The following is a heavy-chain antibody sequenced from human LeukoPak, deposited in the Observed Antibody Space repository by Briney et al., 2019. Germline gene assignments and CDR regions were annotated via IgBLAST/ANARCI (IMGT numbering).Heavy chain of an antibody. J-gene: IGHJ5*02. CDR2: ISYDGSNK. D-gene: IGHD3-10*01. CDR1: GFTFSSYA. Sequence: GRSLRLSCAASGFTFSSYAMHWVRQAPGKGLEGVAVISYDGSNKYYADSVKGRFTISRDNSKNTLYLQMNSLRAEDTAVYYCARELLGITMVRGSQVFFNWFDPWGQGTLVTVSS. V-gene: IGHV3-30-3*01. CDR3: ARELLGITMVRGSQVFFNWFDP.